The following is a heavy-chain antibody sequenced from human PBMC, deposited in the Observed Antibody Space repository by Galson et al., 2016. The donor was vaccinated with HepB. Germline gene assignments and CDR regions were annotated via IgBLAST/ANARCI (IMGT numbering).Heavy chain of an antibody. CDR3: TKSRAIKFDP. CDR2: IDPSDSYT. Sequence: QSGAEVKKPGESLRISCKVFGYTFTSYWISWVRQMPGKGLEWMGRIDPSDSYTNYSPFFQGHVTRSADKSISTAYLQWSRLKASDTGVYYCTKSRAIKFDPWGQGTLVTVSS. CDR1: GYTFTSYW. J-gene: IGHJ5*02. V-gene: IGHV5-10-1*01. D-gene: IGHD2-2*01.